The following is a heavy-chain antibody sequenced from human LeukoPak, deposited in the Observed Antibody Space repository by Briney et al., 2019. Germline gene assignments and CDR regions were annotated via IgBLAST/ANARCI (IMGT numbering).Heavy chain of an antibody. D-gene: IGHD3-10*01. Sequence: ASVKVSCKASGYTLTGYYMHWVRQAPGQGLEWMGRINPNSGGTNYAQKFQGRVTMTRDTSISTAYMELSRLRSDDTAVYYCARVILGYYGSGSYDYWGQGTLVTVSS. CDR2: INPNSGGT. J-gene: IGHJ4*02. V-gene: IGHV1-2*06. CDR3: ARVILGYYGSGSYDY. CDR1: GYTLTGYY.